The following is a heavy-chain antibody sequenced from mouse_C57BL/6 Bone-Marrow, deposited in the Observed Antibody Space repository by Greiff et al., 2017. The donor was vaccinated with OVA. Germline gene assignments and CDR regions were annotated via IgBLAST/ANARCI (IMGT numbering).Heavy chain of an antibody. V-gene: IGHV1-15*01. CDR2: IDPETGGT. CDR1: GYTFPDYE. Sequence: VQLQQSGAELVRPGASVTLSCKASGYTFPDYEMHWVKQTPVHGLEWIGAIDPETGGTAYNQKVKGKAILTADKSSSTAYMELRSLTSEDSAVYYCPIYYYGSSLYYFDYWGQGTTLTVSS. CDR3: PIYYYGSSLYYFDY. D-gene: IGHD1-1*01. J-gene: IGHJ2*01.